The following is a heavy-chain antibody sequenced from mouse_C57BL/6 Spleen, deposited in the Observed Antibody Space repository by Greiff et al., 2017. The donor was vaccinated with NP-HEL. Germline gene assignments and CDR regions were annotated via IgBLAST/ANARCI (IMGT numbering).Heavy chain of an antibody. V-gene: IGHV1-55*01. CDR3: ARERIYDGSYGY. CDR2: IYPGSGST. D-gene: IGHD2-3*01. Sequence: QVQLQQPGAELVKPGASVKMSCKASGYTFTSYWITWVKQSPGQGLEWIGDIYPGSGSTNYNEKFKSKATLTVDTSSSKAYMQLSNLTSEDSAVYYGARERIYDGSYGYWGQGTPGTVSA. J-gene: IGHJ2*01. CDR1: GYTFTSYW.